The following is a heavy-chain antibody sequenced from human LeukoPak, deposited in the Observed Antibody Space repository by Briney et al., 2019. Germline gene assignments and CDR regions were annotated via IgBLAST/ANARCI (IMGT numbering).Heavy chain of an antibody. Sequence: PGGSLRLSCAASGFTFSSYGMHWVRQAPGKGLEWVAVISYDGSNKYYADSVKGRFTISRDNSKNTLYLQMNSLRAEDTAVYYCANGDTAIVVVYWGQGTLVTVSS. CDR1: GFTFSSYG. V-gene: IGHV3-30*18. CDR2: ISYDGSNK. J-gene: IGHJ4*02. CDR3: ANGDTAIVVVY. D-gene: IGHD5-18*01.